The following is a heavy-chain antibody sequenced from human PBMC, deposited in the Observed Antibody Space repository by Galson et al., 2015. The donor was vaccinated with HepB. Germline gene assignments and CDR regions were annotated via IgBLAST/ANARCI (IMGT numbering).Heavy chain of an antibody. D-gene: IGHD2-8*02. CDR3: ARGHDRVSRTGSGY. J-gene: IGHJ4*02. Sequence: SVKVCCKASGYTFTGYYMHWVRQAPGQGLEWMGWINPNSGGTNYAQKFQGRVTMTRDTSISTAYMELSRLRSDDTAVYYCARGHDRVSRTGSGYWGQGTLVTVSS. CDR2: INPNSGGT. CDR1: GYTFTGYY. V-gene: IGHV1-2*02.